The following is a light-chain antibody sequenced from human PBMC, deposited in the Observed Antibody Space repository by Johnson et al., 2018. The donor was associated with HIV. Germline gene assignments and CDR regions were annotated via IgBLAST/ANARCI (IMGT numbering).Light chain of an antibody. CDR2: DNN. J-gene: IGLJ1*01. V-gene: IGLV1-51*01. Sequence: QAVLTQPPSVSAAPGQKVTISCSGSSSNIGNNYVSWYQQLPGTAPKLIIYDNNRRPSGIPDRFSGSKSGTSATLGITGLQTGDEADYYCGTWDNSLSANVFGTGTKVTVL. CDR1: SSNIGNNY. CDR3: GTWDNSLSANV.